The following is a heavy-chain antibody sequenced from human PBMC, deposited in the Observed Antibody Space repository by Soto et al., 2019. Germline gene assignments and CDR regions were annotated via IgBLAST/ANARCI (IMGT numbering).Heavy chain of an antibody. CDR3: AKDMGVDRSSDYYYGMDV. D-gene: IGHD6-6*01. CDR1: GFTFSSYG. J-gene: IGHJ6*02. Sequence: QVQLVESGGGVVQPGRSLRLSCAASGFTFSSYGMHWVRQAPGKGLEWVAVISYDGSNKYYADSVKGRFTISRDNSKNPLYLPMNSLRAEDTAVYYCAKDMGVDRSSDYYYGMDVWGQGTTVTVSS. V-gene: IGHV3-30*18. CDR2: ISYDGSNK.